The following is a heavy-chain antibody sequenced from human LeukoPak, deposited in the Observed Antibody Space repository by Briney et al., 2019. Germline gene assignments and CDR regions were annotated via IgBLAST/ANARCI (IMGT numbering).Heavy chain of an antibody. D-gene: IGHD4-11*01. V-gene: IGHV4-59*01. CDR3: ASGTTVTTDDAFDI. Sequence: SETLSLTCTVSGVSISSYYWSWIRQPPGKGLEWIGYIYYSGSTNYNPSLKSRVTISVDTSKNQFSLKLSSVTAADTAVYYCASGTTVTTDDAFDIWGQGTMVTVSS. J-gene: IGHJ3*02. CDR1: GVSISSYY. CDR2: IYYSGST.